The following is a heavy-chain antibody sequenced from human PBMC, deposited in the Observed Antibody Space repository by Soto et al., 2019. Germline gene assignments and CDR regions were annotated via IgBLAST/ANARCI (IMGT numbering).Heavy chain of an antibody. CDR1: GRTFSSFP. CDR2: VISASGSV. CDR3: ARVGSRDAYNYVLDQ. D-gene: IGHD5-18*01. Sequence: QVQVVQSGAEVKKPGSSVKISCKASGRTFSSFPTSWVRQVPGQGLEWMGGVISASGSVTYAPKFQGRVTMTAVNSAGIGYMELTSLTSEDTAIYYCARVGSRDAYNYVLDQWGPGTMVTASS. V-gene: IGHV1-69*06. J-gene: IGHJ1*01.